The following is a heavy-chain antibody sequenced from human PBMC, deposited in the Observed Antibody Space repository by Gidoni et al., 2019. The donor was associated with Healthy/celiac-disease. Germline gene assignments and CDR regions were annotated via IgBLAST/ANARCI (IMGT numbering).Heavy chain of an antibody. CDR1: GFTFRSYA. CDR3: AKGGGSGWSQGLFDY. Sequence: EVQLLESGGGLVQSGGPLRLSCAASGFTFRSYAMSWVRQAPGKGLEWVSAISGSGGSTYYADSVKGRFTISRDNSKNTLYLQMNSLRAEDTAVYYCAKGGGSGWSQGLFDYWVQGTLVTVSS. J-gene: IGHJ4*02. CDR2: ISGSGGST. V-gene: IGHV3-23*01. D-gene: IGHD6-19*01.